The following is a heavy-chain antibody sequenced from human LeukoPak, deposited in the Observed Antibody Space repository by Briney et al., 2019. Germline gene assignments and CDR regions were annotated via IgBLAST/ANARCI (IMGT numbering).Heavy chain of an antibody. Sequence: PSQTLSLTCTVSGGSISSYYWNWIRQPPGKGLDWIGYIYYSGSTNYNPYFKSRVTISVKTSKNQFTMKLRSVTAADTAVYYCARVTGYRIEDYFDYWGQGTLVTVSS. CDR2: IYYSGST. D-gene: IGHD6-13*01. V-gene: IGHV4-59*01. CDR3: ARVTGYRIEDYFDY. J-gene: IGHJ4*02. CDR1: GGSISSYY.